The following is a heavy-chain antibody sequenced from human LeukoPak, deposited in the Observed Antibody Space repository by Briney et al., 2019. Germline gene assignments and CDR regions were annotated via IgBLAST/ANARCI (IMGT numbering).Heavy chain of an antibody. CDR2: IFSGGST. CDR1: GFTVSSNY. V-gene: IGHV3-66*01. CDR3: ARVLPSVTNWFDP. Sequence: GGSLRLSCTASGFTVSSNYMTWVRQAPGKGLEWVSLIFSGGSTYYADSVKGRFTISRDNSKNTLYLQMNSLRAEDTAVYYCARVLPSVTNWFDPWGQGTLVTVSS. D-gene: IGHD4-17*01. J-gene: IGHJ5*02.